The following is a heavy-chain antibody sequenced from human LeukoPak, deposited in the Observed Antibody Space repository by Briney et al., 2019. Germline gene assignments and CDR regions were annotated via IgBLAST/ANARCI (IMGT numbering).Heavy chain of an antibody. CDR2: IYHSGST. Sequence: PSETLSLTCAVSGGSISSGGYSWSWIRQPPGKGLEWIGYIYHSGSTYYNPSLKSRVTISVDRSKNQFSLKLSSVTAADTAVYYCARVGEMATIDYWGQGTLVTVSS. CDR3: ARVGEMATIDY. CDR1: GGSISSGGYS. D-gene: IGHD5-24*01. J-gene: IGHJ4*02. V-gene: IGHV4-30-2*01.